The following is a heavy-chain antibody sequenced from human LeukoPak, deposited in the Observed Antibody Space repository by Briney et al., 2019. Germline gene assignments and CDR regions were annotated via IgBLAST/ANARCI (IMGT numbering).Heavy chain of an antibody. Sequence: GGSLRLSCAASGFTFSSYGMHWVRQAPCKGLEWVAVTSNDGSNQYYADSVKGRFTISRDNSKNTLYLQMNSLRPEDTAVYYCAKDWYYDSSGLTDYWGQGTLVTVSS. CDR3: AKDWYYDSSGLTDY. CDR2: TSNDGSNQ. V-gene: IGHV3-30*18. D-gene: IGHD3-22*01. J-gene: IGHJ4*02. CDR1: GFTFSSYG.